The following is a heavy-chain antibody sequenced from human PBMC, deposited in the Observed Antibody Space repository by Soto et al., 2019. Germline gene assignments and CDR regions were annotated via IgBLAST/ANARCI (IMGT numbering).Heavy chain of an antibody. CDR1: GGSIRSGGYY. J-gene: IGHJ5*02. V-gene: IGHV4-31*11. D-gene: IGHD3-10*01. CDR3: AKAELSYYGSGSYYNVYWFDP. Sequence: SETLSLTCAVSGGSIRSGGYYWSWIRQHPGKGLEWIGYIYYSGSTYYNPSLKSRGTMSVDTSKNQFSLKLSSVTAADTAVYYCAKAELSYYGSGSYYNVYWFDPWGPGTLVTVSS. CDR2: IYYSGST.